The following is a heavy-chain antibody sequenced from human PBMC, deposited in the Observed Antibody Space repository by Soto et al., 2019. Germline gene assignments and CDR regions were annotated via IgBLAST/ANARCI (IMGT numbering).Heavy chain of an antibody. CDR3: ARESFSASPNFFDY. D-gene: IGHD3-3*02. J-gene: IGHJ4*02. Sequence: GGSLRLSCAASGFAFSNYEMNWVRQAPGKGLEWVSYISLSGSTIYYADSVKGRFTIPRDDAKNSLYLQMDSLRADDTAVYYCARESFSASPNFFDYWGQGTLVTVS. CDR1: GFAFSNYE. V-gene: IGHV3-48*03. CDR2: ISLSGSTI.